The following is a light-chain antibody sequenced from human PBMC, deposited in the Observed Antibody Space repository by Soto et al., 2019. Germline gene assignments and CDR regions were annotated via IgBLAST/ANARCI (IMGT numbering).Light chain of an antibody. Sequence: DIQLTQSPSTLSASVGDRVTITCRASQSIDFWLAWYQQKPGKAPKLLIYKASTLESGVPSRFSGSGSGTEFTLNISSLQPDDFETYYCQQYNSNSFYSFGQGTKLEI. V-gene: IGKV1-5*03. CDR3: QQYNSNSFYS. CDR2: KAS. J-gene: IGKJ2*01. CDR1: QSIDFW.